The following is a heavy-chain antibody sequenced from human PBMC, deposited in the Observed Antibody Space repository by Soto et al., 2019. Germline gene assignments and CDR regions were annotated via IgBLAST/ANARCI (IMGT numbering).Heavy chain of an antibody. CDR1: GYTFTSYD. J-gene: IGHJ6*02. CDR2: MNPNSGNT. CDR3: ARAWGSSWYYYYYGMDV. Sequence: QVQLVQSGAEVKKPGASVKVSCKASGYTFTSYDINWVRQATGQGLEWMVWMNPNSGNTGYAQKFQGRVTMTRNTSISTAYMELSSLRSEDTAVYYCARAWGSSWYYYYYGMDVWGQGTTVTVSS. V-gene: IGHV1-8*01. D-gene: IGHD6-13*01.